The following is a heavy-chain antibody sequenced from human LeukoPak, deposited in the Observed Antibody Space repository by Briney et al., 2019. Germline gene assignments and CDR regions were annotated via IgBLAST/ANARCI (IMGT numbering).Heavy chain of an antibody. D-gene: IGHD6-19*01. J-gene: IGHJ4*02. CDR3: ARDFSTGYSSGWEFGY. CDR2: IWYDGSNK. CDR1: GFTFSSYG. V-gene: IGHV3-33*01. Sequence: GGSLRLSCAASGFTFSSYGMHWVRQAPGKGLEWVAVIWYDGSNKYYADSVKGRFTISRDNSKNTLYLQMNSLRAEDTAVYYCARDFSTGYSSGWEFGYWGQGTLVTVSS.